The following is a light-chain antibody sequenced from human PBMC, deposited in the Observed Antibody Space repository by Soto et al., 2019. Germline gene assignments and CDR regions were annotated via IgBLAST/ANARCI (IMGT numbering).Light chain of an antibody. CDR2: GAS. CDR3: QQYTTSPFA. CDR1: HSVGSNY. J-gene: IGKJ3*01. Sequence: EIGSTQSPGTLSLSPGERATLYCRASHSVGSNYLAWYQQKPGQAPRVLIYGASSRATVIPDRFSGSGSGRDYSLTISRLGPEDFAVYYCQQYTTSPFAFGPGTKVDIK. V-gene: IGKV3-20*01.